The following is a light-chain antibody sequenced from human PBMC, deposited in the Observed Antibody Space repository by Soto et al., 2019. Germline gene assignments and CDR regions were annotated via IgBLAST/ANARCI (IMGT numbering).Light chain of an antibody. CDR1: QSISSW. CDR3: QQYATSSPP. V-gene: IGKV1-5*01. CDR2: GAS. Sequence: DIQMTQSPSTLSASVGDRVTITCRAIQSISSWLAWYQQRPREAPKLLIYGASSLESGVPSRFSGSGSGTEFTLTISSVQPTDFATYYCQQYATSSPPFGQGTKLEI. J-gene: IGKJ2*01.